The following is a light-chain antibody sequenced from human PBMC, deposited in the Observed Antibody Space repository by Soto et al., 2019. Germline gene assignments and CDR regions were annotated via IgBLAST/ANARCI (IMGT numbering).Light chain of an antibody. Sequence: EIVMTQSPATLSLSPGERATLSYRASQSVSGYLAWYQQKPGQAPRLLIYDASTRDTGIPARFSGSGSGTEFTLTISSLQSEDFAVYYCQQYSNWPRTFGQGTKLEIK. CDR2: DAS. J-gene: IGKJ2*01. CDR3: QQYSNWPRT. V-gene: IGKV3-15*01. CDR1: QSVSGY.